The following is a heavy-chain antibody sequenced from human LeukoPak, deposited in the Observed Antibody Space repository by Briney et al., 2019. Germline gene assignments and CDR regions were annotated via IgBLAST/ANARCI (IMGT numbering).Heavy chain of an antibody. CDR3: ARHQWVPAFDI. CDR2: IYYSGSA. J-gene: IGHJ3*02. CDR1: GASISDYY. Sequence: SETLSLTCTVSGASISDYYWSWIRQPPGKGLEWIGYIYYSGSANYNPSLRSRATVSLDTSKNQFSLKLSSVTAADTAVYYCARHQWVPAFDIWGQGTVVTVSS. D-gene: IGHD1-26*01. V-gene: IGHV4-59*08.